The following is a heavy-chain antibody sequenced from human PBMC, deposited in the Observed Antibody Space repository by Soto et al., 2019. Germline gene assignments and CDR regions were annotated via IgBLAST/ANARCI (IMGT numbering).Heavy chain of an antibody. CDR1: GGSFSGYY. CDR3: ARGGGFYYMDV. Sequence: SETLSLTCAVYGGSFSGYYWTWIRQPPGKGLEWIGEINHSGITNYNPSLKSRLTISVDTSKNQFSLKLSSVTAADTAVYHCARGGGFYYMDVWGKGTTVTVSS. J-gene: IGHJ6*03. V-gene: IGHV4-34*01. CDR2: INHSGIT. D-gene: IGHD3-10*01.